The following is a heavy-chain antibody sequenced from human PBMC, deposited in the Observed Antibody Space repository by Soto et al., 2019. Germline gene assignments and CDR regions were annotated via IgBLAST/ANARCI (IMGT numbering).Heavy chain of an antibody. CDR2: ISAYNGNT. J-gene: IGHJ3*02. Sequence: ASVKVSCKASGYTFTSYGISWVRQAPGQGLEWMGWISAYNGNTNYAQKLQGRVTMTTDTSTSTADMEVRSLRSDDTAVDYCARLIAAAGNAGVHRAVNIWGQGTMVTVSS. D-gene: IGHD6-13*01. CDR3: ARLIAAAGNAGVHRAVNI. CDR1: GYTFTSYG. V-gene: IGHV1-18*01.